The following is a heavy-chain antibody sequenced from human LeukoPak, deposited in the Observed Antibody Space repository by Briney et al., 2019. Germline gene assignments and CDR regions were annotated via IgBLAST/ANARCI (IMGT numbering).Heavy chain of an antibody. CDR1: GFTFSSYW. J-gene: IGHJ6*04. D-gene: IGHD3-10*01. Sequence: GGSLRLSCAASGFTFSSYWMHWVRQAPGKGLEWVSYISSSGSTIYYADSVKGRFTISRDNAKNSLYLQMNSLRAEDTAVYYCARDRITMVRGDGMDVWGKGSTVTVSS. CDR3: ARDRITMVRGDGMDV. V-gene: IGHV3-48*04. CDR2: ISSSGSTI.